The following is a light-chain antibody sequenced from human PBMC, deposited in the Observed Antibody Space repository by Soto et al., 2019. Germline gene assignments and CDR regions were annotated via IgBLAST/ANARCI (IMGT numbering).Light chain of an antibody. J-gene: IGLJ2*01. CDR1: SSDVGDYNY. CDR2: EVN. Sequence: QSALTQPPSASGSPGQSVTISCTGTSSDVGDYNYVSWYQQHPGKAPKLLIYEVNKRPSGVPDRFSGSKSGNTASLTVSGPQAEDEADYYCSSYAGYSNLVFGGGTKVTVL. CDR3: SSYAGYSNLV. V-gene: IGLV2-8*01.